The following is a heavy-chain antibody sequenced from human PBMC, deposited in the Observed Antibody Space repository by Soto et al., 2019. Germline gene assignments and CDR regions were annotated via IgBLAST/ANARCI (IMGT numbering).Heavy chain of an antibody. CDR3: ARDKTFGGTIGSAFDS. D-gene: IGHD3-16*01. V-gene: IGHV3-33*01. CDR1: GFTFNNYG. CDR2: IWYDASHK. J-gene: IGHJ4*02. Sequence: QVQVVESGGGVVQPGTSLRLSCAASGFTFNNYGMHWVRQAPGKGLEWVAVIWYDASHKYYADSVKGRFTISRDNSKNTLCRQGSSLRGEDTAVYYCARDKTFGGTIGSAFDSWGQGTLVTVSS.